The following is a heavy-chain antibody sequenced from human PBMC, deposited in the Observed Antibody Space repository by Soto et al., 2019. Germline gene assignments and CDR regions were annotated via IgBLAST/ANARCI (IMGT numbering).Heavy chain of an antibody. CDR1: GGSISSGGYY. CDR3: ARDGGSGHFQH. CDR2: IYYSGST. V-gene: IGHV4-31*03. Sequence: QVQLQESGPGLVKPSQTLSLTCTVSGGSISSGGYYWSWIRQHPGKGLEWIGYIYYSGSTYYNPSLESRVTISVDTSKNQFALKLSAVTAADTAVYYCARDGGSGHFQHWGQGTLVTVSS. D-gene: IGHD3-16*01. J-gene: IGHJ1*01.